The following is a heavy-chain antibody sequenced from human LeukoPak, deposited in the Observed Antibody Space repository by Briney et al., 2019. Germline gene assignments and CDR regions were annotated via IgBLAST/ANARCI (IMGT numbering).Heavy chain of an antibody. CDR2: INHSGST. J-gene: IGHJ4*02. CDR3: ARGRNGYSNSWYVNY. Sequence: SETLSLTCAVYGGSFSGYYWSWIRQPPGKGLEWIGEINHSGSTNYNPSLKSRVTISADTSKNQFSLKLSSVTAADTAVYYCARGRNGYSNSWYVNYWGQGTLLTVSS. V-gene: IGHV4-34*01. CDR1: GGSFSGYY. D-gene: IGHD6-13*01.